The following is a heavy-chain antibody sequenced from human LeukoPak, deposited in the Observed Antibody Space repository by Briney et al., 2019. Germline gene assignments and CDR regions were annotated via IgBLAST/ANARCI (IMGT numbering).Heavy chain of an antibody. CDR1: GFTFSSYG. D-gene: IGHD2-2*01. CDR2: LWYDGSNK. J-gene: IGHJ4*02. CDR3: ARAGPYHCSSTSCYFNC. Sequence: GGSLRLSCAASGFTFSSYGMHWVRQAPGKGLEWVAVLWYDGSNKYYADSVKGRFTISRDNAKNSLYLQMNSLRAEDTAVYYCARAGPYHCSSTSCYFNCWGQGTLVTVSS. V-gene: IGHV3-33*01.